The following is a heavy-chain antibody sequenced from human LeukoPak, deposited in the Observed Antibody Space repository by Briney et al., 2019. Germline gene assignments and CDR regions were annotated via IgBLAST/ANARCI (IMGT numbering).Heavy chain of an antibody. CDR3: ARTRWQKSLLDY. V-gene: IGHV4-34*01. J-gene: IGHJ4*02. CDR1: GVSFSGYY. Sequence: SETLSLTCVVYGVSFSGYYWSWIRQPPGKGLEWIGEINHSGSTNYNPSLKSRVTISVDTSKNQFSLKLRSVTAADTAVYYCARTRWQKSLLDYWGQRTLVTVSS. D-gene: IGHD3-10*01. CDR2: INHSGST.